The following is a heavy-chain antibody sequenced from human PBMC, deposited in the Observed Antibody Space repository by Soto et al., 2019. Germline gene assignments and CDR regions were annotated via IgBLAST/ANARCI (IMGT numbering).Heavy chain of an antibody. J-gene: IGHJ6*02. CDR2: MYHSGST. CDR1: GGSISSGGYS. D-gene: IGHD5-18*01. Sequence: TSETLSLTCAVSGGSISSGGYSWSWIRQPPGKGLEWIGYMYHSGSTYYNPSLKSRVTISVDTSKNQFSLKLSSVTAADTAVYYCARDRQIQLWFRADYYYYYGMDVWGQGTTVTVSS. CDR3: ARDRQIQLWFRADYYYYYGMDV. V-gene: IGHV4-30-2*01.